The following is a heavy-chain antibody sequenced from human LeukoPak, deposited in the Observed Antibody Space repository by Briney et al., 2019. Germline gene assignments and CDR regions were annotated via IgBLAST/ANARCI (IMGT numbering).Heavy chain of an antibody. V-gene: IGHV3-9*01. CDR2: ISWNSGSI. D-gene: IGHD3-10*01. J-gene: IGHJ6*02. CDR3: AKGLLWSEVYYYYGMDV. Sequence: GRSLRLSCAASGFTFNDYSMHWVRQAPGKGLEWVSGISWNSGSIVYADSVKGRFSISRDNAKNSLYLQMDSLNPEDTAVYYCAKGLLWSEVYYYYGMDVWGQGTAVTVSS. CDR1: GFTFNDYS.